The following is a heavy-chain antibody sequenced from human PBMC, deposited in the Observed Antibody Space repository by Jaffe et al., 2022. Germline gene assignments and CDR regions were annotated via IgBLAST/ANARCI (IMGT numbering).Heavy chain of an antibody. J-gene: IGHJ4*02. CDR3: AKDAYGSSWGHSDS. Sequence: QVQLVESGGGVVQPGGSLRLSCAASGLIFTNYGMYWVRQAPGKGLEWVAFIWSDGSQKYYADSVKGRFTISRDNSKNTLFLQMDSLRAEDTAVYYCAKDAYGSSWGHSDSWGQGTLVTVSS. CDR2: IWSDGSQK. V-gene: IGHV3-30*02. CDR1: GLIFTNYG. D-gene: IGHD6-13*01.